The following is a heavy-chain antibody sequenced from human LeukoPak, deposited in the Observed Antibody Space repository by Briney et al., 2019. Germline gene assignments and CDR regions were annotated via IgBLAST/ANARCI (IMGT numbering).Heavy chain of an antibody. CDR1: GFIFSSYA. CDR3: AGTSWLDRYCSSTGCYEGSGYFDY. CDR2: ISGSGGST. D-gene: IGHD2-2*01. V-gene: IGHV3-23*01. Sequence: GGSLRLSCAASGFIFSSYAMSWVRQAPGKGLEWVSAISGSGGSTYYADSVKGRFTISRDNSKNTLYVQMNSLRAEDTAVYYCAGTSWLDRYCSSTGCYEGSGYFDYWGQGTLVTVSS. J-gene: IGHJ4*02.